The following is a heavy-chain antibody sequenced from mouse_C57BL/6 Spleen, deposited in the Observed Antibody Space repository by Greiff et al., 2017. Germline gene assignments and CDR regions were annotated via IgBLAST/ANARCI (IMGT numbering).Heavy chain of an antibody. V-gene: IGHV1-53*01. CDR1: GYTFTSYW. CDR2: INPSNGGT. D-gene: IGHD3-2*02. CDR3: ARRDLDSSGRYYAMDY. J-gene: IGHJ4*01. Sequence: QVHVKQPGTELVKPGASVKLSCKASGYTFTSYWMHWVKQRPGQGLEWIGNINPSNGGTNYNEKFKSKATLTVDKSSSTAYMQLSSLTSEDSAVYYCARRDLDSSGRYYAMDYWGQGTSVTVSS.